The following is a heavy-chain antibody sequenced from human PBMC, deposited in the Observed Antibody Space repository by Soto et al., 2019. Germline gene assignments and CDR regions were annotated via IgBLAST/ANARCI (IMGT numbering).Heavy chain of an antibody. J-gene: IGHJ6*03. CDR2: ISGSGGST. D-gene: IGHD4-17*01. Sequence: GGSLRLSCAASGFTFSSYAMSWVRRAPGKGLEWVSAISGSGGSTYYADSVKGRFTISRDNSKNTLYLQMNSLRAEDTAVYYCAAVGAVTTSVYYYYMDVWGKGTTVTVSS. V-gene: IGHV3-23*01. CDR3: AAVGAVTTSVYYYYMDV. CDR1: GFTFSSYA.